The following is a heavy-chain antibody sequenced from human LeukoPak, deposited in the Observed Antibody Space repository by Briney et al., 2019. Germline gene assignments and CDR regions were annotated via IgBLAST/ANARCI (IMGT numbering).Heavy chain of an antibody. D-gene: IGHD4-23*01. J-gene: IGHJ4*02. CDR1: GFTFSTYG. CDR3: AKAGTTVVTPFVD. Sequence: GGSLRLSCAASGFTFSTYGMHWVRQAPGKGLEWVAVISYDGSNKYDADSVKGRFTISRDNSKNTLYVQMNSLRAEDTGIYYCAKAGTTVVTPFVDWGQGTLVTVSS. CDR2: ISYDGSNK. V-gene: IGHV3-33*05.